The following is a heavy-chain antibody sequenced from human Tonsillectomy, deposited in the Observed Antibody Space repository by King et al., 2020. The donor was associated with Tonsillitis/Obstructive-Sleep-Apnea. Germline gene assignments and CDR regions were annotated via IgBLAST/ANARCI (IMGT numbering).Heavy chain of an antibody. D-gene: IGHD3-3*01. CDR2: IYYSVCT. CDR1: GGAISSYY. J-gene: IGHJ4*02. Sequence: VQLQESGPGLVKPSETLSLTCTVSGGAISSYYWSWIRQPPGKGLEWVGYIYYSVCTNYNPSLKSRVTISLDTSKNQFSLKLSSVTAAGTAVYYCARDGTEDYDFWSGYPSLLGYWGQGTLVTVSS. CDR3: ARDGTEDYDFWSGYPSLLGY. V-gene: IGHV4-59*01.